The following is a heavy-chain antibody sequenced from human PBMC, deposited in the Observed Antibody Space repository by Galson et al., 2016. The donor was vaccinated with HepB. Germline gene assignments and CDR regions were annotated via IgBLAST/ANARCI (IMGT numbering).Heavy chain of an antibody. J-gene: IGHJ5*02. D-gene: IGHD5-12*01. Sequence: SETLSLTCAVYGEPFTSYYWSWIRQPPGKGLEWIADFNHEGATTYNPSLKSRVTISIDTSKKQFFLKLTSVTAADTAVYYCAASGLSDYDSFPWAQGTLVTVSS. CDR2: FNHEGAT. CDR3: AASGLSDYDSFP. V-gene: IGHV4-34*01. CDR1: GEPFTSYY.